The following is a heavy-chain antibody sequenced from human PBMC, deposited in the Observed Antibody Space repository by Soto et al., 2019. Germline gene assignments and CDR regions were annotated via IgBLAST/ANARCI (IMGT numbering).Heavy chain of an antibody. D-gene: IGHD3-3*01. V-gene: IGHV3-30*18. Sequence: GGSLRLSCAASGFTFSSYGMHWVRQAPGKGLEWVAVISYDGSNKYYADSVKGRFTISRDNSKNTLYLQMNSLRAEDTAVYYCAKGSRDYDFWSGYRNYYYYGMDVWGQGTTVTVSS. CDR3: AKGSRDYDFWSGYRNYYYYGMDV. CDR2: ISYDGSNK. CDR1: GFTFSSYG. J-gene: IGHJ6*02.